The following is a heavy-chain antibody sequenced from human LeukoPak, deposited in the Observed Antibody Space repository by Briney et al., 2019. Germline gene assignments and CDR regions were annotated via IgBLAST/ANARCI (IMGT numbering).Heavy chain of an antibody. CDR2: ISAYNGNT. CDR3: ARDGVGYCTNGVCYLLDY. CDR1: GYTFTSYG. V-gene: IGHV1-18*01. J-gene: IGHJ4*02. Sequence: ASVKVSCKASGYTFTSYGISWVRQAPGQGLEWMGWISAYNGNTNYAQKLQGRVTMTTDTSTSTAYMELRSLRSDDTAVYYCARDGVGYCTNGVCYLLDYWGQGTLVTVSS. D-gene: IGHD2-8*01.